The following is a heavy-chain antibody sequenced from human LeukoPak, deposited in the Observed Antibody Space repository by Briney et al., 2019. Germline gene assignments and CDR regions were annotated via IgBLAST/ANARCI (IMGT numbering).Heavy chain of an antibody. CDR3: AKSNGYGLVDI. Sequence: SETLSLTCSVSGDSISYFYWSWIRQAAGKGLEWIGNIFYSGSTYYSPSLKSRVTISLDTSRNQFSLKLNSVTAADTAVYYCAKSNGYGLVDIWGQGTMVTVSS. CDR1: GDSISYFY. CDR2: IFYSGST. D-gene: IGHD3-10*01. J-gene: IGHJ3*02. V-gene: IGHV4-59*12.